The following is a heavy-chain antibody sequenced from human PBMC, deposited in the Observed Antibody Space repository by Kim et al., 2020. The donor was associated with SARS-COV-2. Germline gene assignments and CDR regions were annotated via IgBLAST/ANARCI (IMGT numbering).Heavy chain of an antibody. V-gene: IGHV4-31*03. J-gene: IGHJ2*01. CDR1: GGSISSGGYY. D-gene: IGHD2-21*02. Sequence: SETLSLTCTVSGGSISSGGYYWSWIRQHPGKGLEWIGYIYYSGSTYYNPSLKSRVTISVDTSKNQFSLKLSSVTAADTAVYYCARALLDSDCHFDLWGRGTLVTVSS. CDR2: IYYSGST. CDR3: ARALLDSDCHFDL.